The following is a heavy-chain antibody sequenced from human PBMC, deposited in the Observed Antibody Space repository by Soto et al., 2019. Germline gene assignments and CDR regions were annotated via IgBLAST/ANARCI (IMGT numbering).Heavy chain of an antibody. J-gene: IGHJ6*02. D-gene: IGHD3-10*01. V-gene: IGHV4-31*03. CDR3: ARDLRFRGFYGMDV. CDR1: GGYISSSGYY. CDR2: IYYSGSI. Sequence: QVQLQESGPGLVKPSQTLSLTCTVSGGYISSSGYYWSWIRQHPGKGLEWIGYIYYSGSIYYNPSLKSRVTISVDTSKNQFSLKLSSVTAADTAVYYCARDLRFRGFYGMDVWGQGTTVTVSS.